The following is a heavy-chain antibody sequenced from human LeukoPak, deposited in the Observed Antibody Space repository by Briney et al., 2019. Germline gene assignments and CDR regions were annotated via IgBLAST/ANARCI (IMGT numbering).Heavy chain of an antibody. CDR2: IFHSESV. J-gene: IGHJ4*02. CDR1: GASISTNTW. V-gene: IGHV4-4*02. CDR3: AREIFGARAFEY. Sequence: SETLSLTCAVSGASISTNTWWSWVRQTPGKGLEWIGEIFHSESVNSNPSLESRLTISLDKSKNHFSLELTSVTAADTALYFCAREIFGARAFEYWGQGILVTVSS. D-gene: IGHD3-3*01.